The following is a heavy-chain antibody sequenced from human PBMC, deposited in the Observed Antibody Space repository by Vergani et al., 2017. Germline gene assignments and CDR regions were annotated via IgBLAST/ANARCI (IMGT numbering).Heavy chain of an antibody. D-gene: IGHD6-19*01. CDR1: GGSISSYY. CDR3: ARGWDSGWYGELGY. J-gene: IGHJ4*02. Sequence: QVQLQESGPGLVKPSETLSLTCTVSGGSISSYYWTWIRQPPGKGLEWIGNIDYTGSTNYNPSLQSRVTMSVDTSNNQFSLRLLSVTAADTAVYYCARGWDSGWYGELGYWGQGTLVTVSS. V-gene: IGHV4-59*01. CDR2: IDYTGST.